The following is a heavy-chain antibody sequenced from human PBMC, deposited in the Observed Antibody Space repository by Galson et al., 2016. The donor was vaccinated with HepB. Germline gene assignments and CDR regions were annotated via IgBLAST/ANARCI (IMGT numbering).Heavy chain of an antibody. Sequence: SLRLSCAASGFTFTNAWMSWVRQAPGNGLGGVGRIRGKSDGWTTDYAAAAKGRFTIQRDDSKNTLYLQMSRLTTEDTAVYYCTARAAKGGQGTLATVSS. CDR3: TARAAK. CDR1: GFTFTNAW. D-gene: IGHD2-15*01. V-gene: IGHV3-15*01. J-gene: IGHJ4*02. CDR2: IRGKSDGWTT.